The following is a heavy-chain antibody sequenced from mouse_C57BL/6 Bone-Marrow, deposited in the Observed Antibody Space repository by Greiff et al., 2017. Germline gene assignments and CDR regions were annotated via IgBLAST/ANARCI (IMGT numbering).Heavy chain of an antibody. D-gene: IGHD1-1*01. CDR1: GYTFTSYW. J-gene: IGHJ2*01. Sequence: VQLQQPGAELVKPGASVKLSCKASGYTFTSYWMHWVKQRPGQGLEWIGMIHPNSGSTNYNEKFKSKATLTVDKSSSTAYMQLSSLTSEDSAVYYYARCPSDYYGSSRSFDYWGQGTTLTVSS. V-gene: IGHV1-64*01. CDR2: IHPNSGST. CDR3: ARCPSDYYGSSRSFDY.